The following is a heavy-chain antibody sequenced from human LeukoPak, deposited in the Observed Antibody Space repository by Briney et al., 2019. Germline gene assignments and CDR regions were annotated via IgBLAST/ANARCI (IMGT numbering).Heavy chain of an antibody. CDR1: GGSFSGYY. J-gene: IGHJ5*02. V-gene: IGHV4-34*01. D-gene: IGHD1-14*01. CDR2: INHSGRA. Sequence: AETLSLTCAVYGGSFSGYYWSGIRRPPGRGWECMGEINHSGRANDNASLKSRVTISVDTSKNQFSLKLSSVTAADTAAYYCARGPRRPSRRGFDPWGQGTLVTVSS. CDR3: ARGPRRPSRRGFDP.